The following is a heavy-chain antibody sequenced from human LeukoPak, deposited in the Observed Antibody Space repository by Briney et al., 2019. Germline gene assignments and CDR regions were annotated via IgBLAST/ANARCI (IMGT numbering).Heavy chain of an antibody. V-gene: IGHV3-30*04. D-gene: IGHD3-22*01. CDR2: ISYDGSNK. CDR1: GFTFSSYA. J-gene: IGHJ4*02. Sequence: GRSLRLFCAASGFTFSSYAMHWVRQAPGKGLEWVAVISYDGSNKYYADSVKGRFTISRDNSKNTLYLQMNSLRAEDTAVYYCARAGYDSSGYLYYFDYWGQGTLVTVSS. CDR3: ARAGYDSSGYLYYFDY.